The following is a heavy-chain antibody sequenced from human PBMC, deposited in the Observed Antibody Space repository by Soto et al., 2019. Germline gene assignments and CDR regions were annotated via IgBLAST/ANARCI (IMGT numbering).Heavy chain of an antibody. CDR3: ARGISYRWVY. V-gene: IGHV4-4*02. CDR2: IHHSGIT. J-gene: IGHJ4*02. D-gene: IGHD3-16*02. CDR1: GDSLSTDYW. Sequence: XETLSLTCTVSGDSLSTDYWWSWVRQPPGKGLEWIGEIHHSGITNYIQSVRSRVTMSVDKSNNQVSLELTSVAAADTAVYYCARGISYRWVYWGQGILVTVSS.